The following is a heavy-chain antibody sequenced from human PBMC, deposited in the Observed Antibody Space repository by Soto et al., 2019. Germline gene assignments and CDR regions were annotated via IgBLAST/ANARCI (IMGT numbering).Heavy chain of an antibody. D-gene: IGHD2-2*02. V-gene: IGHV3-23*01. CDR1: GFTLSSYA. CDR2: ISASGSDT. J-gene: IGHJ3*01. Sequence: EVQLLESGGDLIQAGGSLRLSCAASGFTLSSYALTWVRQGPGKGLEWVSGISASGSDTFFRDSVKGRFTISRDTSKNTLYLQMNSLRVEDTAVYYCAKTIVPAGIDAFDVWGRGTMVTVSS. CDR3: AKTIVPAGIDAFDV.